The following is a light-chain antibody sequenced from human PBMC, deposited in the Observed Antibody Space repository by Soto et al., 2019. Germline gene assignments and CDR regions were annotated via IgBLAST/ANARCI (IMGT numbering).Light chain of an antibody. Sequence: EIMMTQSPGTLSASPGERATLSCRASQSVSSNLAWYQQKPGQAPRLLIYAVSTRATGIPARFNGSGSGTEFTLTISSLQSEDFAVYYCQQYNKWPLTFGQGTKVEIK. J-gene: IGKJ1*01. CDR3: QQYNKWPLT. CDR1: QSVSSN. V-gene: IGKV3-15*01. CDR2: AVS.